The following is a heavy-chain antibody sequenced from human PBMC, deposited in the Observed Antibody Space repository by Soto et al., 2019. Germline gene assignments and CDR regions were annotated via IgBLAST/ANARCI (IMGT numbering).Heavy chain of an antibody. D-gene: IGHD2-21*01. J-gene: IGHJ6*02. CDR2: IYPDDSDT. V-gene: IGHV5-51*01. Sequence: HGESLKISCKGSGYSFPKYYIGWVRQMPGKDLEWMAIIYPDDSDTRYSPSFQGQVTISADKSISTAYLQWSSLKASDTAMYYCVIMGFSGDGYLSYYYYGMDVWGQGTTVTVSS. CDR3: VIMGFSGDGYLSYYYYGMDV. CDR1: GYSFPKYY.